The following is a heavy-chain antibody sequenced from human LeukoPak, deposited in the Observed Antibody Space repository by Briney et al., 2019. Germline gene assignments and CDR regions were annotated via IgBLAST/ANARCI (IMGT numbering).Heavy chain of an antibody. J-gene: IGHJ6*03. D-gene: IGHD6-13*01. Sequence: GRSLRLSCAASGFTFSSYGMHWVRQAPGKGLEWVAVISYDGSNKYYADSVKGRFTISRDNSKNTLYLQMNSLRAEDTAVYYCAKGGDSSSWYSRAYYYYMDVWGKGTTVTVSS. CDR2: ISYDGSNK. V-gene: IGHV3-30*18. CDR3: AKGGDSSSWYSRAYYYYMDV. CDR1: GFTFSSYG.